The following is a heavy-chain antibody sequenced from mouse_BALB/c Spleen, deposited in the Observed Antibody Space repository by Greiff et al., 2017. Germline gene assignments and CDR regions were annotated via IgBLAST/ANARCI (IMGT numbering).Heavy chain of an antibody. D-gene: IGHD2-1*01. V-gene: IGHV5-6-5*01. Sequence: EVQLVESGGGLVKPGGSLKLSCAASGFTFSSYAMSWVRQTPEKRLEWVASISSGGSTYYPDSVKGRFTISRDNARNILYLQMSSLRSEDTAMYYCARGLYGNYVDYYAMDYWGQGTSVTVSS. J-gene: IGHJ4*01. CDR3: ARGLYGNYVDYYAMDY. CDR2: ISSGGST. CDR1: GFTFSSYA.